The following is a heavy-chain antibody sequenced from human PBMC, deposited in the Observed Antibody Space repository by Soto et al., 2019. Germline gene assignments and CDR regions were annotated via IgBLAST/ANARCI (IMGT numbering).Heavy chain of an antibody. D-gene: IGHD6-19*01. Sequence: ASVKVSCKASGYTFTNYGITWVRQAPGQGLEWMGWISPYNGNTNYAQKVRGRVTMTTDTSTSTASMDLRSLRSDDTAVYYCARDITSSGWTGVDYWGRGTLVTVS. V-gene: IGHV1-18*01. J-gene: IGHJ4*02. CDR1: GYTFTNYG. CDR3: ARDITSSGWTGVDY. CDR2: ISPYNGNT.